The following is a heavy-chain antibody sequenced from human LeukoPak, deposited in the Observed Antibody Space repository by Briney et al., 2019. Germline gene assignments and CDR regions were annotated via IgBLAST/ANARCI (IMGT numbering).Heavy chain of an antibody. J-gene: IGHJ6*02. V-gene: IGHV3-30*19. CDR3: ARDPPTNYGDYAIERGMDV. CDR1: GFTFSSYG. Sequence: GGSLRLSCAASGFTFSSYGMHWVRQAPGKGLEWVAVISYDGSNKYYADSVKGRFTISRDNSKNTLYLQMNSLRAEDTAVYYCARDPPTNYGDYAIERGMDVWGQGTTVTVSS. CDR2: ISYDGSNK. D-gene: IGHD4-17*01.